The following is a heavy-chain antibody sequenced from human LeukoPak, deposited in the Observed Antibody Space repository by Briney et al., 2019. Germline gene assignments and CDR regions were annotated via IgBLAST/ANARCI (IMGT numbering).Heavy chain of an antibody. V-gene: IGHV4-39*07. D-gene: IGHD1-14*01. Sequence: SETLSLTCTVSGGSISSSSYYWGWIRQPPGKGLEWIGSIYYSVSTNYNPSLKSRVTISVDTSKNQFSLKLSSVTAADTAVYYCARVSESEWNFDLWGRGTLVTVSS. CDR1: GGSISSSSYY. J-gene: IGHJ2*01. CDR3: ARVSESEWNFDL. CDR2: IYYSVST.